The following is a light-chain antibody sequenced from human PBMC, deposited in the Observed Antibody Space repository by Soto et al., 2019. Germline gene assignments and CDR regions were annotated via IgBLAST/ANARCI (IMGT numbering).Light chain of an antibody. CDR2: DAS. CDR3: QQRNSWPLP. V-gene: IGKV3-11*01. Sequence: EIVLTQSPATLSLSPGERATLSCRASQSVSRYLAWYQQKPGQAPRLLIYDASSRATGIPARFSGSGSGTDFTLAISSLEPEDFAVYYCQQRNSWPLPFGQGTRLEIK. J-gene: IGKJ5*01. CDR1: QSVSRY.